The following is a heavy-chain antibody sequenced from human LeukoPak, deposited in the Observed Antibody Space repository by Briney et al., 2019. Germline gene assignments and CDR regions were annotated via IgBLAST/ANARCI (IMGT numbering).Heavy chain of an antibody. V-gene: IGHV1-46*04. CDR1: GYTFTSYY. Sequence: ASVKVSCKASGYTFTSYYMHWVRQAPGHGLEWMGIVNPSGGSTSYAQKLQGRVTMTRDMSTSTVYMELSSLRSEDTAVYYCARDFRFDYWGQGTLVTVSS. J-gene: IGHJ4*02. CDR3: ARDFRFDY. CDR2: VNPSGGST.